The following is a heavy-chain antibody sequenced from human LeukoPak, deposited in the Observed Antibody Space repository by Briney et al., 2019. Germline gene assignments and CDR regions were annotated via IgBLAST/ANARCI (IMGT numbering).Heavy chain of an antibody. V-gene: IGHV3-53*05. CDR2: IYIGGST. CDR1: GFTVSSNY. Sequence: GGSLRLSCAASGFTVSSNYMSWVRQAPGKGLEWVSVIYIGGSTYYADSVKGRFTISRDNSKNTLYLQMNSLRAEDTAVYYCAKLPGFWSGYYSSGYYYYMDVWGKGTTVTVSS. D-gene: IGHD3-3*01. CDR3: AKLPGFWSGYYSSGYYYYMDV. J-gene: IGHJ6*03.